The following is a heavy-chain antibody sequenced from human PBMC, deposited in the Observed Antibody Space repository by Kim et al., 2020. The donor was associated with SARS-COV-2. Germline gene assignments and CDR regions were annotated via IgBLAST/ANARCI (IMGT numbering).Heavy chain of an antibody. CDR2: ISWNSGSI. V-gene: IGHV3-9*01. Sequence: GGSLRLSCAASGFTFDDYAMHWVRQAPGKGLEWVSSISWNSGSIGYADSVKGRFTISRDNAKNSLYLQMNSLRAEDTALYYCAKSKYQVDYYYGMDVWGQGTTVTVSS. CDR1: GFTFDDYA. J-gene: IGHJ6*02. D-gene: IGHD2-2*01. CDR3: AKSKYQVDYYYGMDV.